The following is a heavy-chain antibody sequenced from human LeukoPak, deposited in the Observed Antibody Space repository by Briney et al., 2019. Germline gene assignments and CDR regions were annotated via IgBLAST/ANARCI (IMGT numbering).Heavy chain of an antibody. J-gene: IGHJ5*02. D-gene: IGHD5-12*01. Sequence: SETLSLTCSVSGGSTSSGSYYWSWIRQPAGKGLEWIGRIYNSGSTNYTPSLKSRVTISIDTSKNQFYLRLSSVTAADTAVYYCARVRRNSGNKYFDPWGQGTRVTVSS. CDR2: IYNSGST. CDR3: ARVRRNSGNKYFDP. CDR1: GGSTSSGSYY. V-gene: IGHV4-61*02.